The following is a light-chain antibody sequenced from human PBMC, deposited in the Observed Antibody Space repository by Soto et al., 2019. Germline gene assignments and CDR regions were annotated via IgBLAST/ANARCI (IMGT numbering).Light chain of an antibody. V-gene: IGKV3-20*01. J-gene: IGKJ5*01. CDR3: QQYGRT. Sequence: EIVLTQSPGTLSLSPGESATLSCRVSQSISTNYLAWYQQKPGQAPRLLIYAASSRLTGIPDRISGSGSGTDFTLTISRLEPEDFAVYYCQQYGRTFGQGTRLEIK. CDR1: QSISTNY. CDR2: AAS.